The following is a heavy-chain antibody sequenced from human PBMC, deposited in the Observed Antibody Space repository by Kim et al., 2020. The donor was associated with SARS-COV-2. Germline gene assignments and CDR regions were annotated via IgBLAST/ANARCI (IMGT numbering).Heavy chain of an antibody. CDR2: T. V-gene: IGHV4-31*02. CDR3: ARDKEEGLFDY. Sequence: TYYHPSLKSRVTISVDTSKNQFSLKLSSVTAADTAVYYCARDKEEGLFDYWGQGTLVTVSS. J-gene: IGHJ4*02.